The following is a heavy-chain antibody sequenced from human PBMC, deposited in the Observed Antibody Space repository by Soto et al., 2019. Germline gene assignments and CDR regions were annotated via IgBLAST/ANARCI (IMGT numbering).Heavy chain of an antibody. CDR2: IYYSGST. Sequence: SETLSLTCTVSGGSISTYYWSLIRQPPGKGLEWIGYIYYSGSTNYNPSLKSRVTISVDTSKSQFSLKLSSVTAADTAVYYCARERGFCSSNTCYPYFDYWGPGTLVTVSS. V-gene: IGHV4-59*01. D-gene: IGHD2-2*01. CDR3: ARERGFCSSNTCYPYFDY. CDR1: GGSISTYY. J-gene: IGHJ4*02.